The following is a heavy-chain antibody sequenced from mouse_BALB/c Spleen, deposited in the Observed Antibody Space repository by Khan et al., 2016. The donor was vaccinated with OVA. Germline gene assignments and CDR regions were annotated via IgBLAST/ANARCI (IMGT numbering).Heavy chain of an antibody. CDR2: IDPANGNT. Sequence: EVQLQQSGAELVKPGASVTLSCTASGFNIKDTYMHWVKQRPEQGLEWIGRIDPANGNTKYDPKFQGKAPITADTSSNTAYLQLSSLTSEDTAVDDCARRSSFYYARDYWGQGTSVTVSA. J-gene: IGHJ4*01. CDR3: ARRSSFYYARDY. CDR1: GFNIKDTY. V-gene: IGHV14-3*02. D-gene: IGHD1-1*01.